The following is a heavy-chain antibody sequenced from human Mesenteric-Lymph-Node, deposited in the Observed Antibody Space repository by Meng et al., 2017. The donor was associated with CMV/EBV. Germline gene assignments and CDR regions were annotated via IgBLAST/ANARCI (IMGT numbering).Heavy chain of an antibody. Sequence: GESLKISCATSGFTFTTYWIHWVRQSPGKGLEWVSHIFREDHSARYADSVKGRFTFSRDNSKNTLYLQMNSLRPEDTAVYYCAGDLYCGSASCYRYYYYYYGMDVWGQGTTVTVSS. J-gene: IGHJ6*02. CDR2: IFREDHSA. CDR1: GFTFTTYW. D-gene: IGHD2-2*01. CDR3: AGDLYCGSASCYRYYYYYYGMDV. V-gene: IGHV3-74*01.